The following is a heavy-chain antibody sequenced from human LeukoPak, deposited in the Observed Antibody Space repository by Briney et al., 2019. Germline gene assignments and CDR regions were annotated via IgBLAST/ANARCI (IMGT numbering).Heavy chain of an antibody. CDR3: ARDRLRWPKIDY. Sequence: GSLRLSCTVSGFTVSSNSMSWIRQPPGKGLEWIGYVSYSGSTNYSPSLKSRLTISLDTSKKQFSLRLSSVTAADTAVYYCARDRLRWPKIDYWGQGTLVTVSS. V-gene: IGHV4-59*02. D-gene: IGHD4-23*01. CDR1: GFTVSSNS. CDR2: VSYSGST. J-gene: IGHJ4*02.